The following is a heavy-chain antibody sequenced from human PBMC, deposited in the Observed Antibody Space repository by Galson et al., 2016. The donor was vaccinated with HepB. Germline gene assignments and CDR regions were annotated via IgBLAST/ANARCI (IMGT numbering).Heavy chain of an antibody. D-gene: IGHD2-2*01. CDR3: ASVRGGCSSTTCYLDS. V-gene: IGHV4-4*02. CDR2: SYHSEST. CDR1: GASINSNYW. Sequence: SETLSLTCAVSGASINSNYWWTWVRQPPGKGLEWIGESYHSESTNYNPSLKSRVSISLDKSKNQFSLRLNSVSAEDTAVYFCASVRGGCSSTTCYLDSWGQGTLVTVSS. J-gene: IGHJ4*02.